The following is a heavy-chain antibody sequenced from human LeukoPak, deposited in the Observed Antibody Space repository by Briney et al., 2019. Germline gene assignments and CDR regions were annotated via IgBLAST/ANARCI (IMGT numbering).Heavy chain of an antibody. D-gene: IGHD6-19*01. CDR2: ISYDGSNK. CDR1: GFTFSSYG. J-gene: IGHJ4*02. CDR3: AKDGGSGWYRGYFDY. V-gene: IGHV3-30*18. Sequence: TLRLSCAASGFTFSSYGMHWVRPAPGKGLEWVAVISYDGSNKYYADSVKGRFTISRDNSKNTLYLQMNSLRAEDTAVYYCAKDGGSGWYRGYFDYWGQGTLVTVSS.